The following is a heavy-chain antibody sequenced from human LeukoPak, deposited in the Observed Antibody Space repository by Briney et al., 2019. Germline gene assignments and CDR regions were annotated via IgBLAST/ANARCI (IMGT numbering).Heavy chain of an antibody. CDR1: GGSISSSSYY. D-gene: IGHD2-2*02. CDR3: ARVRVVPAAIALLVDAFDI. Sequence: PSETLSLTCTVSGGSISSSSYYWGWIRQPPGKGLEWIGSIYYSGSTYYNPSLKSRVTISVDTSKNQFSLKLSSVTAADTAVYYCARVRVVPAAIALLVDAFDIWGQGTMVTVSS. J-gene: IGHJ3*02. V-gene: IGHV4-39*01. CDR2: IYYSGST.